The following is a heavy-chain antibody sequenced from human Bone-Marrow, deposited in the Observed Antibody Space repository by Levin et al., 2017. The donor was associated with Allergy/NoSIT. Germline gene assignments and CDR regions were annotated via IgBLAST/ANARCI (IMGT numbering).Heavy chain of an antibody. CDR1: GFPFSTYT. Sequence: GESLKISCAASGFPFSTYTMHWVRQAPGKGLEWVAVISYDATNDYYADSVKGRFTVSRDNSKNTLYLQMNSLTAEDTAMYYCAKESIYTSSWTAPLFDYWGQGTLVSVSS. CDR3: AKESIYTSSWTAPLFDY. CDR2: ISYDATND. V-gene: IGHV3-30-3*01. D-gene: IGHD6-13*01. J-gene: IGHJ4*02.